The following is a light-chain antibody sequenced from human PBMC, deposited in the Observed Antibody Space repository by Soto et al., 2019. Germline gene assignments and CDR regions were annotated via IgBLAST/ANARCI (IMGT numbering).Light chain of an antibody. Sequence: QSVLTQPPSASGPPGQRVTISCSGSSSTIGSNTVDWYQQLPGTAPKLLIYSHDQRPLGVPDRFSASRSGTSASLAISGLQPGDEGIYYCAVWGNTLNGPAVFGGGTNLTVL. CDR2: SHD. V-gene: IGLV1-44*01. J-gene: IGLJ3*02. CDR1: SSTIGSNT. CDR3: AVWGNTLNGPAV.